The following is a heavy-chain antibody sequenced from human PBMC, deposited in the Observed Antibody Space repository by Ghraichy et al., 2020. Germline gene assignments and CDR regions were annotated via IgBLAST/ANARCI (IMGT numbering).Heavy chain of an antibody. CDR1: GFTFDYYT. Sequence: GGSLRLSCTASGFTFDYYTMSWFRQAPGKGLEWVGFIRSRAYGGTTEYAASVKGRFTISRDDSKSIAYLQMNSLKTEDTAMYYCSKGGHGDYWGQGTLVTVSS. J-gene: IGHJ4*02. CDR3: SKGGHGDY. D-gene: IGHD3-16*01. V-gene: IGHV3-49*03. CDR2: IRSRAYGGTT.